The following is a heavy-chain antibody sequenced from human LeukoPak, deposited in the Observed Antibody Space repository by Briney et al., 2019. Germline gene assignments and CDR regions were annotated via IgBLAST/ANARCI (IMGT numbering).Heavy chain of an antibody. D-gene: IGHD3-10*01. J-gene: IGHJ4*02. CDR2: IAYSGS. CDR1: GSIFSAYA. CDR3: AGDPFYYASGSNN. V-gene: IGHV3-23*01. Sequence: GGSLRLSCAASGSIFSAYAMTWVRQAPGKGPEWVSTIAYSGSYYADSVKGRFSISRDDSKDTLYLQMNSLRADDTAVYYCAGDPFYYASGSNNWGQGTLVTVSS.